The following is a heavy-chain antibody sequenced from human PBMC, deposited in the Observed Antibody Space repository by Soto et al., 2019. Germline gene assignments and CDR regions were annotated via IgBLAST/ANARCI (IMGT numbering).Heavy chain of an antibody. Sequence: PGESLKISCRGSGYSFTSYWIGWVRQMPGKGLEWMGIIYPGDSDTRYSPSFQGQVTISADKSISTAYLQWSSLKASDTAMYYCARTPREIGSSWYWWFDPWGQGTLVTVSS. CDR2: IYPGDSDT. V-gene: IGHV5-51*01. CDR1: GYSFTSYW. D-gene: IGHD6-13*01. J-gene: IGHJ5*02. CDR3: ARTPREIGSSWYWWFDP.